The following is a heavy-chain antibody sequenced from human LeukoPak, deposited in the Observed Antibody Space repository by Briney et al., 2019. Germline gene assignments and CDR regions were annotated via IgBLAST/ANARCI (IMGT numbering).Heavy chain of an antibody. CDR1: GFTFSTYA. V-gene: IGHV3-23*01. CDR3: ARAIPSYHFDH. J-gene: IGHJ4*02. Sequence: GGSLRLSCAASGFTFSTYAMTWVRQAPGKGLEWVSSIESSGDKTYYADSVKGRFTISRDNSKNTLYLQMNSLRAEDTAVYCCARAIPSYHFDHWGQGTLVAVSS. CDR2: IESSGDKT. D-gene: IGHD3-16*02.